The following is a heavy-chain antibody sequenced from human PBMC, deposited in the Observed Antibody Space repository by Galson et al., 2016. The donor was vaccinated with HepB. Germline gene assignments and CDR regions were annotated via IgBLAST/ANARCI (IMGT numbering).Heavy chain of an antibody. J-gene: IGHJ4*02. CDR3: ARIQADSGSYGGGFDY. CDR2: VDWDGDS. Sequence: PALVKPTQTLKLTCTFSGFSLSTSGVSVSWIRQPPGKALEWLALVDWDGDSYYNTSLETRLSITKDTSKNEVILTMTDMAPVGTATYYCARIQADSGSYGGGFDYWGQGALVTVSS. V-gene: IGHV2-70*01. CDR1: GFSLSTSGVS. D-gene: IGHD3-16*01.